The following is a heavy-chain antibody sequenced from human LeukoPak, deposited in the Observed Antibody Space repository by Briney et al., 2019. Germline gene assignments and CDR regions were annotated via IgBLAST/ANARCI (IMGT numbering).Heavy chain of an antibody. D-gene: IGHD6-19*01. J-gene: IGHJ4*02. CDR2: INAGNGNT. CDR1: GYTFTSYA. CDR3: ARVVKYRSGPLTDLLPYYFDY. Sequence: ASVKVACKASGYTFTSYAMHWVRQAPGQRLEWMGWINAGNGNTKYSQEFQGRVTITRDTSASTAYMELSSLRSEDMAVYYCARVVKYRSGPLTDLLPYYFDYWGQGTLVTVSS. V-gene: IGHV1-3*03.